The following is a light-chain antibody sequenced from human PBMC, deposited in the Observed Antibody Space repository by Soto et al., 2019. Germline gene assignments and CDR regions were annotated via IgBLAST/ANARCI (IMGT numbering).Light chain of an antibody. CDR3: LQYGSSSYT. CDR2: GAS. Sequence: EIMLTQSPSTLSLSPGERATLSCRASQSVSSNYLAWYQQKPGQTPRLLIYGASSRASGIPDRFSGSGSGTEFTLTISRLEPEDFAVYYCLQYGSSSYTFGQGNKLEI. V-gene: IGKV3-20*01. CDR1: QSVSSNY. J-gene: IGKJ2*01.